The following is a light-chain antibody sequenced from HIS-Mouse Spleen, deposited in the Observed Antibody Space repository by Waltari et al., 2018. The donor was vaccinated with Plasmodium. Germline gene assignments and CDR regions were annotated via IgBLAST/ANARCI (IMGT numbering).Light chain of an antibody. Sequence: QSALTQPASVSGSPGQSIPISCTGTSSAVGSYNLVSWYQQHPGKAPKLRIYEGSKRPSGVSNRFSGSKSGNTASLTISGLQAEDEADYYCCSYAGSSTWVFGGGTKLTVL. V-gene: IGLV2-23*01. CDR2: EGS. J-gene: IGLJ3*02. CDR3: CSYAGSSTWV. CDR1: SSAVGSYNL.